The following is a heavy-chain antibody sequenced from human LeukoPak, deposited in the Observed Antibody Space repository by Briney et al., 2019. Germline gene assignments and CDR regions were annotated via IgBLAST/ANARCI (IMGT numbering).Heavy chain of an antibody. CDR2: IFYNGKT. Sequence: SETLSLTCTLSGASFRSSGQYWGWIRQTPGKGLEWIGDIFYNGKTNYNPSLKSRSTISLDTSRSQFSLRLSSVSASDTGVYYCARIFDVWGGGTLVTVS. V-gene: IGHV4-61*05. CDR3: ARIFDV. CDR1: GASFRSSGQY. J-gene: IGHJ4*02.